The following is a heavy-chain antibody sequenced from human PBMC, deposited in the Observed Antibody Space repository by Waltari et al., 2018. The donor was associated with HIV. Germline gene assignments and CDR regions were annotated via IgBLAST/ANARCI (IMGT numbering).Heavy chain of an antibody. Sequence: QVQVVESGGGVVQPGRSLRLSCAASGFTFSSYAMHWVRQAPGKGLEGVAFIWYNGSNKYYADSVNGRFTISRDNSKNTLYLQMNSLRAEDTAVYYCAREGGSSGQRVRYYYYGMDVWGQGTTVTVSS. CDR3: AREGGSSGQRVRYYYYGMDV. CDR1: GFTFSSYA. CDR2: IWYNGSNK. D-gene: IGHD3-22*01. V-gene: IGHV3-33*01. J-gene: IGHJ6*02.